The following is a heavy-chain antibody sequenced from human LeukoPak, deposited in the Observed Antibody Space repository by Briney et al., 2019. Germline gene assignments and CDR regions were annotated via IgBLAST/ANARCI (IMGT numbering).Heavy chain of an antibody. V-gene: IGHV3-30-3*01. CDR1: GFTFSSYA. Sequence: GGSLRLSCAASGFTFSSYAMHWVRQAPGKGLEWVAVISYDGSNKYYADSVKGRFTISRDNSKNTLYLQMNSLRAEDTAVYYCARVPGSSGYHGYFDYWGQGTLVTVSS. CDR2: ISYDGSNK. CDR3: ARVPGSSGYHGYFDY. J-gene: IGHJ4*02. D-gene: IGHD3-22*01.